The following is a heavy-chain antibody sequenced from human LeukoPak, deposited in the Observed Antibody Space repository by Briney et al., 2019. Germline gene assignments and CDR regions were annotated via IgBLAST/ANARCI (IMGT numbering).Heavy chain of an antibody. V-gene: IGHV1-2*06. CDR3: ARAAYYYDGSGYYLGD. CDR1: GGTLSSHA. CDR2: INPNSGGT. J-gene: IGHJ4*02. Sequence: ASVKVSCKASGGTLSSHAISWVRQAPGQGLEWMGRINPNSGGTNYAQKFQARVTMTRDTSISTAYMELSRLRSDDTALYYCARAAYYYDGSGYYLGDWGQGTLVTVSP. D-gene: IGHD3-22*01.